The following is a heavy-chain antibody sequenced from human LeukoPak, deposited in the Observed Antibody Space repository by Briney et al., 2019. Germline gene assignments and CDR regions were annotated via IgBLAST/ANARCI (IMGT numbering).Heavy chain of an antibody. CDR1: GLTFSSHW. CDR3: ARGVGSGSRLRAGDY. Sequence: GSLRLSCAASGLTFSSHWMHWVRQAPGKGLEWVSVIYSGGSTYYADSVKGRFTISRDNSKNTLYLQMNSLRAEDTAVYYCARGVGSGSRLRAGDYWGQGTLVTVSS. CDR2: IYSGGST. D-gene: IGHD1-26*01. J-gene: IGHJ4*02. V-gene: IGHV3-53*01.